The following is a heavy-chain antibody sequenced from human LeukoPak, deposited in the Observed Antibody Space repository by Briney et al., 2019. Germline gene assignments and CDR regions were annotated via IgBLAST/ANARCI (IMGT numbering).Heavy chain of an antibody. CDR2: ISYDGRNI. CDR3: AKGPLRGTAAAIDY. V-gene: IGHV3-30*18. J-gene: IGHJ4*02. Sequence: GGSLRLSCAASGFTFNNYGMHWVRQAPGKGLEWVAVISYDGRNIHYPDSVKGRFTISRDISTDTLWLQMDSLRTEDTAVYYCAKGPLRGTAAAIDYWGQGTLGTVSS. D-gene: IGHD2-2*01. CDR1: GFTFNNYG.